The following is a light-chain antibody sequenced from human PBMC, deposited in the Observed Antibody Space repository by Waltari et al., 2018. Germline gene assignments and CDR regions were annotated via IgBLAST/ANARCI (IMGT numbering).Light chain of an antibody. V-gene: IGLV2-11*01. Sequence: QSALTQPRSVSGSPGQSVTISCTGTSNNIGDSRYVSWYQQHPGKAPTVVIQDVNRRPSGVPHRFTASKSGNTASLTISGLQAEDEGDYYCCSYAVGTYTWFFGGGTKLTVL. CDR2: DVN. CDR1: SNNIGDSRY. J-gene: IGLJ2*01. CDR3: CSYAVGTYTWF.